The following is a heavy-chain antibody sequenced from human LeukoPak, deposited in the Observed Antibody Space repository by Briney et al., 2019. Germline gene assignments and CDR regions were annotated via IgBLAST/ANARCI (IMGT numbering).Heavy chain of an antibody. CDR1: GGSISSYY. CDR3: ARVDYGDYYYYGMDV. D-gene: IGHD4-17*01. Sequence: SETLSLTCTVSGGSISSYYWSWIRQPPGKGLEWIGYTYYSGSTNYNPSLKSRVTISVDTSKNQFSLKLSSVTAADTAVYYCARVDYGDYYYYGMDVWGQGTTVTVSS. V-gene: IGHV4-59*08. CDR2: TYYSGST. J-gene: IGHJ6*02.